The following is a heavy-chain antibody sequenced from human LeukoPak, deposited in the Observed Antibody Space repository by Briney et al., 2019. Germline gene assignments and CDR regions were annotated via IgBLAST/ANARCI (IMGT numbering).Heavy chain of an antibody. CDR1: GGTFSSYA. CDR3: ARERSYTFDD. Sequence: ASVKVSCKASGGTFSSYAISWVRQAPGQGLEWIGGIIPIFGTANYAQKFQGRVTMTRDTSISTAYMELSRLRSDDTAVYYCARERSYTFDDWGQGPLVTVSS. CDR2: IIPIFGTA. D-gene: IGHD1-26*01. J-gene: IGHJ4*02. V-gene: IGHV1-69*05.